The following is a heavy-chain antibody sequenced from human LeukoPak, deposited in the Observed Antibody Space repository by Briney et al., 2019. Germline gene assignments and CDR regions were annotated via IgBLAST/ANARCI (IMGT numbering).Heavy chain of an antibody. Sequence: GGSLRLSCAASGFTLSKYWMHWVRQAPGKGLAWVSRISSDGTTTAYADSAKGRFTISRDSAKNMLYLQMNSLRVEDTAMYYSASPGDNYAILGLDYWGQGTLVTVSS. CDR2: ISSDGTTT. CDR1: GFTLSKYW. CDR3: ASPGDNYAILGLDY. V-gene: IGHV3-74*01. D-gene: IGHD3-9*01. J-gene: IGHJ4*02.